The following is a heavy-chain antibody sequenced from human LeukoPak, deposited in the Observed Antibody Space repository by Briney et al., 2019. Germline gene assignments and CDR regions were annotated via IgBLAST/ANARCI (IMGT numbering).Heavy chain of an antibody. CDR3: AKDSWRDQLPFIFDY. CDR1: GFTFTNYV. CDR2: ISGSGGRT. J-gene: IGHJ4*02. Sequence: PGGSLRLSCAASGFTFTNYVMSWVRQAPGKGLEGVSGISGSGGRTFYADSVKGRFSISRDNSKNTLSLQMNSLRADDTAVYYCAKDSWRDQLPFIFDYWGQGILVTVSS. V-gene: IGHV3-23*01. D-gene: IGHD2-2*01.